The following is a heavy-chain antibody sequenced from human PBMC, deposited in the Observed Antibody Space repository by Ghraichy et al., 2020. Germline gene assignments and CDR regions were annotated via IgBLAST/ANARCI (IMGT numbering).Heavy chain of an antibody. CDR3: ARIGWDRARDSSGYYYTSRGHYYYMDV. D-gene: IGHD3-22*01. CDR2: IYYSGST. CDR1: GGSISSYY. V-gene: IGHV4-59*01. J-gene: IGHJ6*03. Sequence: SETLSLTCTVSGGSISSYYWSWIRQPPGKGLEWIGYIYYSGSTNYNPSLKSRVTISVDTSKNQFSLKLSSVTAADTTVYYCARIGWDRARDSSGYYYTSRGHYYYMDVWGKGTTVTVSS.